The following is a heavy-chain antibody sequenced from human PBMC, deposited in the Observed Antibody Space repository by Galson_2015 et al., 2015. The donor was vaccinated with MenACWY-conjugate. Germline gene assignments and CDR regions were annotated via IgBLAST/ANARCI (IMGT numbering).Heavy chain of an antibody. CDR3: ARDQQGYNSSLYRSFDY. Sequence: SLRLSCAASGFTFSSYWMHWVRQAPGKGLVWVAVTSYDGSKKYYADSVKGRFTISRDNSKNTLYLQMNSLRDEDTAVYYCARDQQGYNSSLYRSFDYWGQGTLVTVSS. CDR2: TSYDGSKK. D-gene: IGHD6-13*01. J-gene: IGHJ4*02. CDR1: GFTFSSYW. V-gene: IGHV3-30*03.